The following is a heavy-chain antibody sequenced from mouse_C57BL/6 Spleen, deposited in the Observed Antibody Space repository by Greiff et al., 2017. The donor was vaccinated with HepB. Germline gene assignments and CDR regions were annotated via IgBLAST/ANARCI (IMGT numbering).Heavy chain of an antibody. CDR2: IYPGDGDT. V-gene: IGHV1-80*01. CDR3: AREEDAGFAY. Sequence: VKLMESGAELVKPGASVKISCKASGYAFSSYWMNWVKQRPGKGLEWIGQIYPGDGDTNYNGKFKGKATLTADKSSSTAYMQLSSRTSEDSAVYFCAREEDAGFAYWGQGTLVTVSA. J-gene: IGHJ3*01. CDR1: GYAFSSYW.